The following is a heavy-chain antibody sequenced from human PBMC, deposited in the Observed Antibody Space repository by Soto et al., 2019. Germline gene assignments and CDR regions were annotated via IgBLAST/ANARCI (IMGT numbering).Heavy chain of an antibody. J-gene: IGHJ4*02. Sequence: EVQLVESGGGLVQPGGSLRLSCAASGFTFSSYEMNWVRQAPGKGLEWVSYISSSGSTIYYADSVKGRFTISRDNAKNTLYLEMNSLRDEDTAVYYCARGGGLSNLATFDYWGQGTLVNGSS. CDR1: GFTFSSYE. V-gene: IGHV3-48*03. CDR3: ARGGGLSNLATFDY. D-gene: IGHD3-16*02. CDR2: ISSSGSTI.